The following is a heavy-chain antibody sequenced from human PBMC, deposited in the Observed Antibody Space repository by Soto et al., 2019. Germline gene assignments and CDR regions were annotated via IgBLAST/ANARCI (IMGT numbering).Heavy chain of an antibody. CDR1: GGSISSDYY. Sequence: LSLTCTVSGGSISSDYYWSWIRQPPGKGLEWIGYINYSGSTHYNPSLKSRVTISVDTSKNQFSLKLSSMTAADTAVYYCAKDTVINYYYYGMDVWGQGTTVTVSS. V-gene: IGHV4-30-4*01. CDR3: AKDTVINYYYYGMDV. CDR2: INYSGST. J-gene: IGHJ6*02. D-gene: IGHD4-17*01.